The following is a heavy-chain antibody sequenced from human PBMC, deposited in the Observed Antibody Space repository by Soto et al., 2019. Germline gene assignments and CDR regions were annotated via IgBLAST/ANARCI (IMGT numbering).Heavy chain of an antibody. CDR2: IYYSGST. CDR3: ALRYSYYYYYGMDV. Sequence: SETLSLPCTVSGGSISSSSYYWGWIRQPPAKGLEWIGSIYYSGSTYYNPSLKSRVTISVDTSKNQCSLKLSSVTDADTAVYYCALRYSYYYYYGMDVWGQGSTVTVSS. CDR1: GGSISSSSYY. D-gene: IGHD2-21*01. V-gene: IGHV4-39*01. J-gene: IGHJ6*02.